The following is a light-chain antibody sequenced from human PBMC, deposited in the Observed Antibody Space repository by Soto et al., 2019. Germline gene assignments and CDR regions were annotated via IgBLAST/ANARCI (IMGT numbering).Light chain of an antibody. V-gene: IGLV2-23*01. CDR3: FSFTSTNTHV. Sequence: QSALTQPASVSRSPGQSVTISCTGTSSDFGSYKFVSWYQHHPGTVPKVIIYETSKRPSGVSDRFSGSKSGNTASLTISGLQAEDEADYYCFSFTSTNTHVFGSGTKVTVL. CDR2: ETS. CDR1: SSDFGSYKF. J-gene: IGLJ1*01.